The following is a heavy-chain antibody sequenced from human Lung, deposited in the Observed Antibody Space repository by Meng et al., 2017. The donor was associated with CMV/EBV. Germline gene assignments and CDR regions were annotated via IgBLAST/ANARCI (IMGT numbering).Heavy chain of an antibody. D-gene: IGHD5-24*01. CDR2: ISWDGGTT. J-gene: IGHJ4*02. Sequence: GGSXRLXXAASGFTFDDYTMHCVRQAPGKGLEWVALISWDGGTTYYADSVKGRFSISRDNSKNSLYLQLNSLSSEDTAFYYCAKDISFHGMAIPDNWGQGXLLTFSS. CDR3: AKDISFHGMAIPDN. CDR1: GFTFDDYT. V-gene: IGHV3-43*01.